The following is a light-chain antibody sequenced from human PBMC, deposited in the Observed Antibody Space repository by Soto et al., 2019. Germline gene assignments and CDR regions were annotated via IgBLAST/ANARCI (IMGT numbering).Light chain of an antibody. V-gene: IGKV1-33*01. J-gene: IGKJ2*01. Sequence: DIQMTQSPYSLAGAVGDRVTFTCRASQNIYNSLNWYQQKPGKAPKLLIYDASNLERGVPSRFSGSGSGTDFSLTVDSLQPEDTATYYCQQYDHPPYTFGQGTKVDTK. CDR3: QQYDHPPYT. CDR1: QNIYNS. CDR2: DAS.